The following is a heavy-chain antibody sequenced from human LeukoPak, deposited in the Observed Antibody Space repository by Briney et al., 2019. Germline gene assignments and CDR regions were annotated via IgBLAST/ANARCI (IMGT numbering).Heavy chain of an antibody. CDR2: IFGSGGSA. V-gene: IGHV3-23*01. CDR3: GKTTTGYSSGRYPGWPVDY. J-gene: IGHJ4*02. Sequence: GGSLRLSCAASGFTFNSYAMYRVRQAPGKGLDWVSGIFGSGGSAHYADSVKGRFTISRDNSKNTVYLQMDSLRVEDTAVYYCGKTTTGYSSGRYPGWPVDYWGQGTLVTVSS. CDR1: GFTFNSYA. D-gene: IGHD6-19*01.